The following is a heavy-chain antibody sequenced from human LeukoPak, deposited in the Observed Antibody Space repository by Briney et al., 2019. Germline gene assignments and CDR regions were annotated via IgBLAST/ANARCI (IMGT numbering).Heavy chain of an antibody. CDR2: ISCNGGST. Sequence: GGSLRLSCAASGFTFDGYGMSWVRQAPGKGLEWVSGISCNGGSTGYADSVKGRFIISRDSAKNSLYLQMSSLRAEDTALYYCARASMVESPDYWGQGTLVTVSS. J-gene: IGHJ4*02. CDR3: ARASMVESPDY. D-gene: IGHD2-15*01. V-gene: IGHV3-20*04. CDR1: GFTFDGYG.